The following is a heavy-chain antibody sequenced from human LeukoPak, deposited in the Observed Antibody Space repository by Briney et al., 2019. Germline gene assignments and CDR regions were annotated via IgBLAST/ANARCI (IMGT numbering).Heavy chain of an antibody. D-gene: IGHD6-13*01. CDR3: ARDSAGNDY. Sequence: GGSLRLSCAASGFTFSRYWMTWVRQAPGKGLEWVANIKEDGSEKYYVDSVKGRFTISRDNAKNALYLQMNSLRAEDTAMYYCARDSAGNDYWGQGTLVTVSS. J-gene: IGHJ4*02. CDR2: IKEDGSEK. CDR1: GFTFSRYW. V-gene: IGHV3-7*01.